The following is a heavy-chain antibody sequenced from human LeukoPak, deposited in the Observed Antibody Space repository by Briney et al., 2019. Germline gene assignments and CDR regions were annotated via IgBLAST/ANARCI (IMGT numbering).Heavy chain of an antibody. Sequence: PSETLSLTCAVYGGSFSGYYWSWIRQPPGKGLEWIGEINHSGSTNYSPSLKSRVTISVDTSKNQFSLKLSSVTAADTAVYYCARGVRQWLVFFAFDIWGQGTMVTVSS. J-gene: IGHJ3*02. CDR3: ARGVRQWLVFFAFDI. CDR1: GGSFSGYY. D-gene: IGHD6-19*01. CDR2: INHSGST. V-gene: IGHV4-34*01.